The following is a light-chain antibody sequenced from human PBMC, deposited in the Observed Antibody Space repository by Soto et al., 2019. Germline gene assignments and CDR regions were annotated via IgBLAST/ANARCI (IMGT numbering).Light chain of an antibody. J-gene: IGKJ5*01. V-gene: IGKV3-11*01. CDR2: GAS. CDR3: QQRSNWPIT. Sequence: EIVMTQSPATLSVSPGERATLSYRASQSVSSDLAWYHQKPGQAPRLLIYGASTRATGIPARFSGSGSGTDFTLTISSLEPEDFAVYYCQQRSNWPITFGQGTRLEIK. CDR1: QSVSSD.